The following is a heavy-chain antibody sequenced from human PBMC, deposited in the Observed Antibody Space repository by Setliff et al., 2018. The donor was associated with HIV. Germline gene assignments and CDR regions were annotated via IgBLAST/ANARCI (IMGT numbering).Heavy chain of an antibody. CDR2: IIPIFGTA. V-gene: IGHV1-69*05. Sequence: SVKVSCKASGGTFSSYAISWVRQAPGQGLEWMGGIIPIFGTANYAQKFQGRVTITTDESTSTAYMELSSLKSEDTAVYYCASVPTYYYGSGTLYFDYWGQGTLVTVSS. CDR3: ASVPTYYYGSGTLYFDY. D-gene: IGHD3-10*01. J-gene: IGHJ4*02. CDR1: GGTFSSYA.